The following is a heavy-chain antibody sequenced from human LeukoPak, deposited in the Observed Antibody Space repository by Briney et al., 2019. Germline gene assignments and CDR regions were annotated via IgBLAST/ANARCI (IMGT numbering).Heavy chain of an antibody. D-gene: IGHD1-1*01. V-gene: IGHV4-61*01. J-gene: IGHJ6*02. CDR3: ARDTAVGTPKGNYYYYYGMDV. Sequence: PSETLSLTCTVSGGSVSSGSYYWSWIRQPPGKGLEWIGYIYYSGSTNYNPSLKSRVTISVDTSKNQFSLKLSSVTAADTAVYYCARDTAVGTPKGNYYYYYGMDVWGQGTTVTVSS. CDR1: GGSVSSGSYY. CDR2: IYYSGST.